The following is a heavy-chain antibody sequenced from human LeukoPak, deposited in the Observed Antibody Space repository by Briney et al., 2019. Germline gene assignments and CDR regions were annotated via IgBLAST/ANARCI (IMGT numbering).Heavy chain of an antibody. D-gene: IGHD6-13*01. J-gene: IGHJ3*02. CDR2: IVVGSGNT. CDR1: GFTFTSSA. CDR3: AAGSSSWLDAFDI. V-gene: IGHV1-58*02. Sequence: GTSVKVSCKASGFTFTSSAMQWVRQARGQRLEWIGWIVVGSGNTNYAQKFQGRVTITRDMSTSTAYMELSSLRSEDTAVYYCAAGSSSWLDAFDIWGQGTMVTVSS.